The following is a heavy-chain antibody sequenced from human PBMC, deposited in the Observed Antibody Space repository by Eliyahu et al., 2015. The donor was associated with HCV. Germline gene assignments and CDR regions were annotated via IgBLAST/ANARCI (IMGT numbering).Heavy chain of an antibody. CDR2: IHYSGST. D-gene: IGHD6-19*01. Sequence: QVQLQESGPGLVKPSETLSLTCXVSGGXXXPYYXXXIRQPPGKGLEWIGYIHYSGSTNYNPSLKSRVTISIDTSKNQFSLNLTSVTAADTAMYYCASGGGGIAVTGTGGWFDPWGQGTLVTVSS. J-gene: IGHJ5*02. V-gene: IGHV4-59*01. CDR3: ASGGGGIAVTGTGGWFDP. CDR1: GGXXXPYY.